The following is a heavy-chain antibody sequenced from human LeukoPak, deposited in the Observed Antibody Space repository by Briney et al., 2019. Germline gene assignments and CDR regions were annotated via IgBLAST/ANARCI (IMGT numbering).Heavy chain of an antibody. CDR3: TRVDGSPDY. CDR2: INLKSGNT. Sequence: ASVKVSCKASGYTFTRYDINWVRQGTGQGLEWMGWINLKSGNTGHAQKFQGRVTITRDTSISTVYLELSSLRSEDTALYFCTRVDGSPDYWGQGTLVTVSS. V-gene: IGHV1-8*03. J-gene: IGHJ4*02. D-gene: IGHD2-15*01. CDR1: GYTFTRYD.